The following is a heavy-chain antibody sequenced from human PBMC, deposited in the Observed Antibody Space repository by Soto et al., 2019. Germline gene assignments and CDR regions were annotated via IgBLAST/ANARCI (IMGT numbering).Heavy chain of an antibody. J-gene: IGHJ5*02. CDR3: ARGHYDSSGYYYVRLDP. CDR1: GGTFSSYA. V-gene: IGHV1-69*13. CDR2: IIPIFGTA. Sequence: GASVKVSCKASGGTFSSYAISWVRQAPGQGLEWMGGIIPIFGTANYAQKFQGRVTITADESTSTAYMELSSLRSEDMAVYYCARGHYDSSGYYYVRLDPWGQGTLVTVSS. D-gene: IGHD3-22*01.